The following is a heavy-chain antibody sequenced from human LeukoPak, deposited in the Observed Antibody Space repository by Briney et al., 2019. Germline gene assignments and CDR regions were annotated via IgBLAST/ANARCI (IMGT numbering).Heavy chain of an antibody. CDR2: ISGSGGST. J-gene: IGHJ4*02. CDR1: GFTFSSYA. D-gene: IGHD4-17*01. CDR3: AKDSDYGDYGELDY. Sequence: PGGSLRLSCAASGFTFSSYAMSWVRQAPGKGLEWVSAISGSGGSTYYADSVKGRFTISRDNSKNTLYLQMNSLRAEDTAVYYCAKDSDYGDYGELDYWGQGTLVTVSS. V-gene: IGHV3-23*01.